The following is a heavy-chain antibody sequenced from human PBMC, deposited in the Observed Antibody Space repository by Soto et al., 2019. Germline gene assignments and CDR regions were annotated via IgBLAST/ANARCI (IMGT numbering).Heavy chain of an antibody. CDR1: GYTFTSYA. CDR3: ARNLNPPLYYGMDV. D-gene: IGHD3-9*01. J-gene: IGHJ6*02. Sequence: GASVKVSCKASGYTFTSYAMHLVRQAPGQRLEWMGWINAGNGNTKYSQKFQGRVTITRDTSASTAYMELSSLRSEDTAVYYCARNLNPPLYYGMDVWGQGTTVTVSS. V-gene: IGHV1-3*01. CDR2: INAGNGNT.